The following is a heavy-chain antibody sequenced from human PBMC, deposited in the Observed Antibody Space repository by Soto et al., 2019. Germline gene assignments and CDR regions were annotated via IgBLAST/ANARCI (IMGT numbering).Heavy chain of an antibody. Sequence: KPSETLSLTCAVSGGSISSSNWWSWVRQPPGKGLEWIGEIYHSGSTNYNPSLKSRVTISVDKSKNQFSLKLSSVTAADTAVYYCARDPARVHYHYYYYYGMDVWGQGTTVTVSS. CDR2: IYHSGST. D-gene: IGHD1-26*01. CDR3: ARDPARVHYHYYYYYGMDV. J-gene: IGHJ6*02. V-gene: IGHV4-4*02. CDR1: GGSISSSNW.